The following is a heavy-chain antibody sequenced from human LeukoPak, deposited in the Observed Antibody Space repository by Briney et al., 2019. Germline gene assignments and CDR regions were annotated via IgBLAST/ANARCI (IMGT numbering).Heavy chain of an antibody. V-gene: IGHV3-23*01. CDR2: IIGSGGYT. Sequence: GGSLRLSCAASGFTFSSYAMSWVRQAPGKGLEWVSAIIGSGGYTYYADSVKGRLTISRDNSKNTLSLQMDSLRAEDTAVYYCVKLRGIYLDFDYWGQGTLVTVSS. D-gene: IGHD1-26*01. J-gene: IGHJ4*02. CDR1: GFTFSSYA. CDR3: VKLRGIYLDFDY.